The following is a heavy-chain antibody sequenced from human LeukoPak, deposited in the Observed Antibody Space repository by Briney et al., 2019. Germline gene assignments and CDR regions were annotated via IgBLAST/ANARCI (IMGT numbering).Heavy chain of an antibody. CDR2: INTNTGNP. CDR3: ARGAYSGWYDQIDF. J-gene: IGHJ4*02. V-gene: IGHV7-4-1*02. D-gene: IGHD6-19*01. Sequence: EASVKVSCKASGYTFTSYAMNWVRQAPGQGLEWMGWINTNTGNPTYAQGFTGRFVFSLDTSVSTAYLQITSLKAEDTAYYYCARGAYSGWYDQIDFWGQGTLVTVSS. CDR1: GYTFTSYA.